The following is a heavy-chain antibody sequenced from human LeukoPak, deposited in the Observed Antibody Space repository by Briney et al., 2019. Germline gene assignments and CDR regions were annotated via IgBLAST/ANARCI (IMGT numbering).Heavy chain of an antibody. Sequence: SVKVSCKASGGTFSSYAISWVLQAPGQGLEWMGGIIPIFGTANYAQKFQGRVTITTDESTSTAYMELSSLRTEDTAVYYCASWEKYCSGGSCTDYWGQGTLVTVSS. J-gene: IGHJ4*02. CDR3: ASWEKYCSGGSCTDY. CDR1: GGTFSSYA. D-gene: IGHD2-15*01. CDR2: IIPIFGTA. V-gene: IGHV1-69*05.